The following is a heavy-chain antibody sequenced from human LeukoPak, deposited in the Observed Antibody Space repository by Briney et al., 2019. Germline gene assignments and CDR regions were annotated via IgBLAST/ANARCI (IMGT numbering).Heavy chain of an antibody. Sequence: GGSLRLSCAASGFNFSSYATHWVRQAPGKGLEWVTVISYDGSNKYYADSVKGRFTISRDNSKNTLYLQMNSLRAEDTAVYYCARETTVTPETRRFDYWGQGTLVTVSS. V-gene: IGHV3-30*03. D-gene: IGHD4-17*01. J-gene: IGHJ4*02. CDR2: ISYDGSNK. CDR3: ARETTVTPETRRFDY. CDR1: GFNFSSYA.